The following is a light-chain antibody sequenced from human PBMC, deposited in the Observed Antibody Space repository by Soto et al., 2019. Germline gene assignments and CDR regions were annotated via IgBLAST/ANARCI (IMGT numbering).Light chain of an antibody. CDR1: SSDVGGYNY. V-gene: IGLV2-14*01. CDR2: DVS. J-gene: IGLJ2*01. CDR3: SSYTSSITLVV. Sequence: QSALTQPASVSGSPGQSITISCTGTSSDVGGYNYVSWYQQHPGKAPKLMIYDVSNRPAGVSNRFSGSKSGNTASLTISGLQAEDEADYYCSSYTSSITLVVFGGGTQVTVL.